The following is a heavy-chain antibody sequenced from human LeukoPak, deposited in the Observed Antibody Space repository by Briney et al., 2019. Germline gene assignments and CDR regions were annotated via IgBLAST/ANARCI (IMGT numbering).Heavy chain of an antibody. CDR1: VFTFTNSA. CDR2: IVVGRGNT. Sequence: GTSVKVSCKAPVFTFTNSAMQWVRQARGQRLEWIGWIVVGRGNTNYAQMFQERVTITRDMSTSTAYMELSSLRSEDTAVYYCAADDQRWLEWGQGTLVTVSS. V-gene: IGHV1-58*02. J-gene: IGHJ4*02. D-gene: IGHD6-19*01. CDR3: AADDQRWLE.